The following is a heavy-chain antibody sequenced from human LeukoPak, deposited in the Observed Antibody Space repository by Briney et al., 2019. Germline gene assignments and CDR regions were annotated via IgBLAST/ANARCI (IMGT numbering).Heavy chain of an antibody. CDR1: GGSISSGGYY. V-gene: IGHV4-31*03. CDR3: ARTDNPRIAARPALDYSYYYMDV. CDR2: IYYSGST. Sequence: SETLSLTCTVSGGSISSGGYYWSWIRQHPGKGLEWIGYIYYSGSTYYNPSLKSRVTISVDTSKNQFSLTLSSVTAADTAVYSCARTDNPRIAARPALDYSYYYMDVWGKGTTVTVSS. D-gene: IGHD6-6*01. J-gene: IGHJ6*03.